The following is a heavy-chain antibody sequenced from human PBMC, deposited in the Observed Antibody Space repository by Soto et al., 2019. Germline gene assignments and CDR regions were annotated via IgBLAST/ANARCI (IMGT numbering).Heavy chain of an antibody. CDR3: AKGALSYYSDSSGYYLDY. CDR1: GFTFSSYA. V-gene: IGHV3-23*01. Sequence: EVQLLESGGGLVQPGGSLRLSCAASGFTFSSYAMSWVRQAPGKGLEWVSAISGSGGSTYYADSVKGRFTISRDNSKNTLYLQMNSLRAEDTAVYYCAKGALSYYSDSSGYYLDYWGQGTLVTVS. J-gene: IGHJ4*02. D-gene: IGHD3-22*01. CDR2: ISGSGGST.